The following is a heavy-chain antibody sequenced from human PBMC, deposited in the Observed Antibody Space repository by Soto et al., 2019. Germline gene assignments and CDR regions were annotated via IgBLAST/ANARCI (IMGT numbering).Heavy chain of an antibody. V-gene: IGHV5-51*01. D-gene: IGHD6-13*01. Sequence: PGESLKISCKGSGYSFRNNWIAWVRHLPGKGLEWMGIIYPGDHETRYSPSFHGKVTISADKSINTAYLQWSSLEASDSAFYYCARSPRSSPYFDYWGQGALVTVSS. CDR1: GYSFRNNW. J-gene: IGHJ4*02. CDR2: IYPGDHET. CDR3: ARSPRSSPYFDY.